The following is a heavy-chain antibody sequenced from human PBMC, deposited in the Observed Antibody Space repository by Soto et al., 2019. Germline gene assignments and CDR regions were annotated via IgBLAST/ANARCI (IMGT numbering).Heavy chain of an antibody. V-gene: IGHV1-24*01. CDR1: GYPLCGLC. D-gene: IGHD3-10*01. Sequence: QVKLVQSGAEERKPGASVKVSCQVIGYPLCGLCLTWVRQAHGKGLEWMGGFDREYGETIYTQKFQGRVTTTEDTSTETAYMELSSLRSEDTAVCYCAHSGTYSPYFDYWGQGTLVTVSS. CDR3: AHSGTYSPYFDY. CDR2: FDREYGET. J-gene: IGHJ4*02.